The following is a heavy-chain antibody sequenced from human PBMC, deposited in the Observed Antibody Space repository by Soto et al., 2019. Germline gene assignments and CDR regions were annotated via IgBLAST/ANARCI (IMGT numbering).Heavy chain of an antibody. CDR2: INQDGSEI. V-gene: IGHV3-7*03. CDR3: ARDWSYSGFEDF. Sequence: GGSLRLSCEVSGFTFSFYWMSWVRQAPGKGLEWVANINQDGSEINFVDSVKGRFTISRDNAKNLLYLQMNSLRVEDTAVYYCARDWSYSGFEDFWGQGTQVTV. CDR1: GFTFSFYW. J-gene: IGHJ4*02. D-gene: IGHD5-12*01.